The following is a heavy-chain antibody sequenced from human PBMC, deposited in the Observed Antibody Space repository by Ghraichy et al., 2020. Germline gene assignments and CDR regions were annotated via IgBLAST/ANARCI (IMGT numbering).Heavy chain of an antibody. J-gene: IGHJ3*02. CDR1: GFTVSSNY. Sequence: GGSLRLSCAASGFTVSSNYMSWVRQAPGKGLEWVSVIYSGGSTYYADSVKGRFTISRDNSKNTLYLQMNSLRAEDTAVYYCARGRYYYDSYAGGDAFDIWGQGTMVTVSS. CDR3: ARGRYYYDSYAGGDAFDI. D-gene: IGHD3-22*01. V-gene: IGHV3-53*01. CDR2: IYSGGST.